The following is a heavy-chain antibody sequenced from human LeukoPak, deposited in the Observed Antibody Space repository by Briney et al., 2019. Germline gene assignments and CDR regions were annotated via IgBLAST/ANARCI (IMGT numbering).Heavy chain of an antibody. J-gene: IGHJ4*02. CDR1: GYSLTSYW. D-gene: IGHD5-24*01. Sequence: GESLKISCKGSGYSLTSYWIGWVRQMPGKGLEWMGIIYPGDSDTRYSPSFQGQVTISADKSISTAYLQWSSLKASDTAMYYCARLIDARRDGYSYYFDYWGQGTLVTVSS. CDR2: IYPGDSDT. CDR3: ARLIDARRDGYSYYFDY. V-gene: IGHV5-51*01.